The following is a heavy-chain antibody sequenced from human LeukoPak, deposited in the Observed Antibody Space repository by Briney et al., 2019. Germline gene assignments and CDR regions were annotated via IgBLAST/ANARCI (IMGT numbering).Heavy chain of an antibody. V-gene: IGHV4-38-2*01. Sequence: PSETLSLTCGVSGYSISSGFYWGWIRQPPGKGLEWIGNMYHSGSTYYNPSLKSRVTISIDTSKNQFSLKLTSVTAADTAVYYCARIGSFSSADYWGQGTLVTVS. CDR2: MYHSGST. CDR3: ARIGSFSSADY. J-gene: IGHJ4*02. CDR1: GYSISSGFY. D-gene: IGHD6-19*01.